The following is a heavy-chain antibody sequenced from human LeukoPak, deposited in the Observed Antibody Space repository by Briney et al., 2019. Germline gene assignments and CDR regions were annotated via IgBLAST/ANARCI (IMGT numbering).Heavy chain of an antibody. D-gene: IGHD1-26*01. CDR1: GGTFSSYA. CDR2: IIPIFGTA. V-gene: IGHV1-69*13. Sequence: WASVKVSCKASGGTFSSYAISWARQAPGQGLEWMGGIIPIFGTANYAQKFQGRVTITADESTSTAYMELSSLRSEDTAVYYCATGGSYYYYGMDVWGQGTTVTVPS. CDR3: ATGGSYYYYGMDV. J-gene: IGHJ6*02.